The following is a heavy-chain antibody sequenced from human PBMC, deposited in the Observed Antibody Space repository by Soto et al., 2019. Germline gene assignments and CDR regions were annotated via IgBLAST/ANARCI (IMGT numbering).Heavy chain of an antibody. CDR1: NVSMASRDHY. CDR3: ARIYWLRDSSGYHHPFDY. Sequence: QVQLLESGPGLVKPSQTLSLTCTVSNVSMASRDHYWSWIRQSPGRGLEWIGHFYHSGSTYYNPSLRSRASISNDLSKNQFFLELSSVTGADPAVYFCARIYWLRDSSGYHHPFDYWGQGTLVTVSS. CDR2: FYHSGST. J-gene: IGHJ4*02. D-gene: IGHD3-22*01. V-gene: IGHV4-30-4*01.